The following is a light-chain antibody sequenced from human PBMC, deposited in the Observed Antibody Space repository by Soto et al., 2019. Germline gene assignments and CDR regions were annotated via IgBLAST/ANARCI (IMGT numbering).Light chain of an antibody. J-gene: IGKJ4*01. V-gene: IGKV2-28*01. CDR1: QSLLHSNGYNY. CDR2: LVS. CDR3: QHLYSFPLS. Sequence: EIVLTQSPLSLPVTPGEPASISCRSSQSLLHSNGYNYVDWYLQKPGQSPKLLIYLVSNRASGVPDRFSGSGSGTDFALTISSLQPEDFATYYCQHLYSFPLSFGGGTRVEIK.